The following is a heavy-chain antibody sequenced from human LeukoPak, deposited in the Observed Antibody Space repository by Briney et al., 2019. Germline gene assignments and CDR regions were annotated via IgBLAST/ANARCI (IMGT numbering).Heavy chain of an antibody. V-gene: IGHV1-69*13. CDR3: ARDGPVVTAIRQTLDAFDI. D-gene: IGHD2-21*02. CDR1: GYTFTSYA. CDR2: IIPIFGTA. Sequence: GASVKVSCKASGYTFTSYAISWVRQAPGQGLEWMGGIIPIFGTANYAQKFQGRVTITADESTSTAYMGLSSLRSEDTAVYYCARDGPVVTAIRQTLDAFDIWGQGTMVTVSS. J-gene: IGHJ3*02.